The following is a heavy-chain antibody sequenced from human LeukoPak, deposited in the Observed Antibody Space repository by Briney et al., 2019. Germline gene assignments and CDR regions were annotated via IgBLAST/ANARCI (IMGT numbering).Heavy chain of an antibody. V-gene: IGHV4-59*01. D-gene: IGHD6-19*01. Sequence: SASLSLTCTVSGGSISSYYWSWIRQPPGKGLEWIGYIYYSGSTNYNPSLKSRVTISVDTSKNQFSLKLSSVTAADTAVYYCAREGYSSGWGWFDPWGQGTLVTVSS. CDR3: AREGYSSGWGWFDP. CDR1: GGSISSYY. CDR2: IYYSGST. J-gene: IGHJ5*02.